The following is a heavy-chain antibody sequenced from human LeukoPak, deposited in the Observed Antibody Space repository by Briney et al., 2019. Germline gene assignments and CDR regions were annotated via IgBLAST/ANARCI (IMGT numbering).Heavy chain of an antibody. CDR2: ISGSGGST. V-gene: IGHV3-23*01. CDR1: EFTFSAYA. J-gene: IGHJ1*01. D-gene: IGHD3-16*01. Sequence: GGSLRLSCAASEFTFSAYAMSWVRQGPGKGLEWVSSISGSGGSTYYADSVKGRFTISRDNFKNTLSLQVNSLRAEDTAMYYCAKDDDWGRYKHWGQGTLVTVSS. CDR3: AKDDDWGRYKH.